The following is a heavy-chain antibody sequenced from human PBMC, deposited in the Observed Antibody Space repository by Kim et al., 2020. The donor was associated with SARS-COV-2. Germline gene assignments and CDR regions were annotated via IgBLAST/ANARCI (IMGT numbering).Heavy chain of an antibody. V-gene: IGHV5-51*01. J-gene: IGHJ4*02. Sequence: SYSPPIQGKVTISADKSISTAYLQWSSLKASDTAMYYCARQDSSGYYYRYWGQGTLVTVSS. CDR3: ARQDSSGYYYRY. D-gene: IGHD3-22*01.